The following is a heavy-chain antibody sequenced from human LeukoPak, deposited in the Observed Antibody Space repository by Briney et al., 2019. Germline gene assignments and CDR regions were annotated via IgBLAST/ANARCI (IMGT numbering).Heavy chain of an antibody. CDR3: ARGIITGTTLDY. CDR2: TYSGGST. Sequence: GGSLRLSCAASGFTVSSNYMSWVRQAPGKGLEWVSVTYSGGSTCYADSVKGRFTISRDNSKNTLYLQMNSLRAEDTAVYYCARGIITGTTLDYWGQGTLVTVSP. CDR1: GFTVSSNY. D-gene: IGHD1-7*01. V-gene: IGHV3-66*02. J-gene: IGHJ4*02.